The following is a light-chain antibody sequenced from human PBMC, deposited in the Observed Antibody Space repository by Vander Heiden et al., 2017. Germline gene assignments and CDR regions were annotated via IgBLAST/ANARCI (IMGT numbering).Light chain of an antibody. J-gene: IGKJ1*01. V-gene: IGKV1-5*01. CDR1: QSISSW. Sequence: NQTTYSPSTLSASVGDRVAITCRASQSISSWLAWYQQKPGKAPKHLVYDASSWESGGPSRIGGSGSGTEFTLTISSLQPDDFATDYGQQYWGTFGQGTKVEIK. CDR3: QQYWGT. CDR2: DAS.